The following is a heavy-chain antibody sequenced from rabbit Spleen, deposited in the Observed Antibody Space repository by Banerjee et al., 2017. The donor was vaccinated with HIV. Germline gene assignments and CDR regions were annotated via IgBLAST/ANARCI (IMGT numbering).Heavy chain of an antibody. D-gene: IGHD1-1*01. Sequence: QEQLEESGGDLVKPEGSLTLTCTASGFSVSSSYWIYWVRQAPGKGLEWIGATYAGSSGSTYYASWAKGRFTISKSSSTTVTLQMTSLTAADTATYFCARDTSSSFSSYGMDLWGPGTLVTVS. CDR1: GFSVSSSYW. CDR3: ARDTSSSFSSYGMDL. V-gene: IGHV1S45*01. J-gene: IGHJ6*01. CDR2: TYAGSSGST.